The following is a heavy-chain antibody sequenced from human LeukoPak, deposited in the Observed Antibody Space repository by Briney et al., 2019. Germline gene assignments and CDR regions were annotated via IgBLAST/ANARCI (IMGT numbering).Heavy chain of an antibody. CDR2: INPSGGST. V-gene: IGHV1-46*01. J-gene: IGHJ4*02. D-gene: IGHD3-10*01. Sequence: ASVKVSCKASGYTFTGYYMHWVRQAPGQGLEWMGIINPSGGSTSYAQKFQGRVTMTRDTSTSTVYMELSSLRSEDTAVYYCARIYGSGRVLDYWGQGTLVTVSS. CDR3: ARIYGSGRVLDY. CDR1: GYTFTGYY.